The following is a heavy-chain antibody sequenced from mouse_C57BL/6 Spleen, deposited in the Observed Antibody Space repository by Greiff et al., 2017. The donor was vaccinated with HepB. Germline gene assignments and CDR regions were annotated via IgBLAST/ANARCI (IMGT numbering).Heavy chain of an antibody. J-gene: IGHJ2*01. CDR1: GYAFSSYW. CDR2: IYPGDGDP. CDR3: ARGNVYFPSVDD. D-gene: IGHD2-3*01. Sequence: QVQLKPSGPELVKPGASVKLSCKASGYAFSSYWMNWVKQRPGKGLEWIGRIYPGDGDPNYNGKFKGKATLTADKSSSSAYMQLRSLESEDSAVYFCARGNVYFPSVDDWGQGTTLTVAS. V-gene: IGHV1-82*01.